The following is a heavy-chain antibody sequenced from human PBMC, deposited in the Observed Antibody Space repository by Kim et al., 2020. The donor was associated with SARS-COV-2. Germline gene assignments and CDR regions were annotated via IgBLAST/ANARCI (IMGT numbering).Heavy chain of an antibody. D-gene: IGHD3-22*01. CDR1: GGSFSGYY. Sequence: SETLSLTCAVYGGSFSGYYWSWIRQPPGKGLEWIGEINHSGSTNYNPSLKSRVTISVDTSKNQFSLKLSSVTAADTAVYYCARGCYLTMIVVANRSRFDPWGQGTLVTVSS. CDR3: ARGCYLTMIVVANRSRFDP. CDR2: INHSGST. V-gene: IGHV4-34*01. J-gene: IGHJ5*02.